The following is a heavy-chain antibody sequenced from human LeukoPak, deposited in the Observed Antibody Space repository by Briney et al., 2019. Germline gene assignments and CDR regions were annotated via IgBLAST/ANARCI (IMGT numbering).Heavy chain of an antibody. CDR3: ARVTGIRTAFDY. CDR2: IIPIFSTA. J-gene: IGHJ4*02. Sequence: SVKVSCKASGGTFSSYAISWVRQAPGQGLEWMGGIIPIFSTANYAQKFQGRVTITADESTSTAYMELSSLRSEDTAVYYCARVTGIRTAFDYWGQGTLVTVSS. V-gene: IGHV1-69*13. D-gene: IGHD1-14*01. CDR1: GGTFSSYA.